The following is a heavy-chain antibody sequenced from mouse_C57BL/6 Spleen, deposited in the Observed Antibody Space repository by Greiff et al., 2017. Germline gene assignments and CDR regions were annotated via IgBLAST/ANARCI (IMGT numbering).Heavy chain of an antibody. V-gene: IGHV3-1*01. CDR3: ARFYYDYFDY. Sequence: EVQVVESGPGMVQPSQSLSLSCTVSGYSITSDYDWHWIRPFPGNKLEWMGYISYSGSTNYNPSLKSRISITHDTSKNHFSLKVNSGTTEDTATDYCARFYYDYFDYWGQGTTLTVSS. CDR1: GYSITSDYD. J-gene: IGHJ2*01. CDR2: ISYSGST. D-gene: IGHD2-4*01.